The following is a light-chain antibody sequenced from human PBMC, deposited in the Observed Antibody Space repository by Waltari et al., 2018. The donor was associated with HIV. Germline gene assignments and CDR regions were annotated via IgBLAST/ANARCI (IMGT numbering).Light chain of an antibody. J-gene: IGKJ1*01. V-gene: IGKV3D-7*01. CDR1: QSVSSTY. CDR3: QQDYNLPWT. CDR2: AAS. Sequence: SLSRGERATLSCRASQSVSSTYLSWYQQKPGQAPRLLIYAASTWATGIPARFGGSGSGTDFTLTISSLQPEDFAVYYCQQDYNLPWTFGQGTKVEI.